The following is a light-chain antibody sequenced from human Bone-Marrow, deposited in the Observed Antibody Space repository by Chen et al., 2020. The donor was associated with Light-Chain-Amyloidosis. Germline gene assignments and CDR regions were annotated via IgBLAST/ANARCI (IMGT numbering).Light chain of an antibody. CDR1: DLPTKY. V-gene: IGLV3-25*03. Sequence: SYELTRPPSVSVSPGQTARITCSGDDLPTKYAYWYQQKPGQAPVLVIHRDTERPSGISERFSGSSSGTTATLTISGVQAADEADYHCQSADSSGTYEVIFGGGTKLTVL. CDR2: RDT. J-gene: IGLJ2*01. CDR3: QSADSSGTYEVI.